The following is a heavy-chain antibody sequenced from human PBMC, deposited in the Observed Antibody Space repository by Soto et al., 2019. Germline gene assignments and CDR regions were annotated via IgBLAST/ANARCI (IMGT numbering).Heavy chain of an antibody. CDR1: GFTFSSYG. CDR3: ARGDPFSSGWPYFDY. V-gene: IGHV3-33*01. J-gene: IGHJ4*02. CDR2: IWYDGSNK. D-gene: IGHD6-19*01. Sequence: QVQLVESGGGVVQPGRSLRLSCAASGFTFSSYGMHWVRQAPGKGLEWVAVIWYDGSNKYYADSVKGRFTISRDNSKNTLYLQMNSLRAEDTAVYYCARGDPFSSGWPYFDYWGQGTLVTVSS.